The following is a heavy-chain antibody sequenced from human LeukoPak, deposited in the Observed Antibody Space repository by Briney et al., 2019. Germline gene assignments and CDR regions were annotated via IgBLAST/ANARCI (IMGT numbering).Heavy chain of an antibody. CDR2: ISPSSSYT. CDR3: AREHIVVVTATSGAFDI. CDR1: GFTFSDYY. J-gene: IGHJ3*02. V-gene: IGHV3-11*06. Sequence: GGSLRLSCAASGFTFSDYYMSWIRQAPGKGLEWVSYISPSSSYTNYADSVKGRFTISRDNAKNSLYLQMNSLRAEDTAVYYCAREHIVVVTATSGAFDIWGQGTMVIVSS. D-gene: IGHD2-21*02.